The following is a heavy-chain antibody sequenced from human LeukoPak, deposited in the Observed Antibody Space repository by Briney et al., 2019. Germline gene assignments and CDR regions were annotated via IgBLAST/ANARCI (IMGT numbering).Heavy chain of an antibody. CDR2: IYYSGST. CDR3: ARDLAAVGYCSSTSCPDAFDI. J-gene: IGHJ3*02. D-gene: IGHD2-2*01. CDR1: GGSISSYY. Sequence: PSETLSLTCTVSGGSISSYYWSWIRQPPGKGLEWIGYIYYSGSTNYNPSLKSRATISVDTSKNQFSLKLSSVTAADTAVYYCARDLAAVGYCSSTSCPDAFDIWGQGTMVTVSS. V-gene: IGHV4-59*01.